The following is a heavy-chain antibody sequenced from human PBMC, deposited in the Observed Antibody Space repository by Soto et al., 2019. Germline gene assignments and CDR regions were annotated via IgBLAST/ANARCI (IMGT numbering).Heavy chain of an antibody. CDR3: AKIIAAAATRNYYGMDV. J-gene: IGHJ6*02. Sequence: EGSLRLSCAASGFTFSSYGMHWVRQAPGKGLEWVAVISYDGSNKYYADSVKGRFTISRDNSKNTLYLQMNSLRAEDTAVYYCAKIIAAAATRNYYGMDVWGQGTTVTVSS. V-gene: IGHV3-30*18. CDR1: GFTFSSYG. CDR2: ISYDGSNK. D-gene: IGHD6-13*01.